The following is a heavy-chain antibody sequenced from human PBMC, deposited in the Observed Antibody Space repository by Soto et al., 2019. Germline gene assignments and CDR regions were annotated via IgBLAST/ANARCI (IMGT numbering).Heavy chain of an antibody. Sequence: PSETLSLTCAVYGGSFSGYYWSWIRQPPGKGLEWIGEINHSGSTNYNPSLKSRVTISVDTSKNQFSLKLSSVTAADTAVYYCARVRYYDSSGSPTFDYWGQGTLVTVSS. J-gene: IGHJ4*02. CDR1: GGSFSGYY. V-gene: IGHV4-34*01. CDR3: ARVRYYDSSGSPTFDY. D-gene: IGHD3-22*01. CDR2: INHSGST.